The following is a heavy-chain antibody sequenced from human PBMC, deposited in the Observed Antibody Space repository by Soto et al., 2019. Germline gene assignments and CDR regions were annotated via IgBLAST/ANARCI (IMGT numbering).Heavy chain of an antibody. Sequence: PSETQSLTCTVSGGSISSYYSSWIRQPPGKGLEWIGYIYFSGGTNYNPSLKSRVTISVDTSKNQFSLKLSSVTAADTAVYYCARESRSWYGSIWDYWGQGTLVTVSS. V-gene: IGHV4-59*12. J-gene: IGHJ4*02. CDR2: IYFSGGT. CDR3: ARESRSWYGSIWDY. D-gene: IGHD6-13*01. CDR1: GGSISSYY.